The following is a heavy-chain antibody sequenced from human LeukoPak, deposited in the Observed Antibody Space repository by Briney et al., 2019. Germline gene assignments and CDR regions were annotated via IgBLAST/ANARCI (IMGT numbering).Heavy chain of an antibody. CDR1: GYTFTSYY. D-gene: IGHD1-7*01. CDR2: INPSGGST. CDR3: AREGGAGTTFYYYYYYMDV. J-gene: IGHJ6*03. V-gene: IGHV1-46*01. Sequence: GASVKVSCKASGYTFTSYYMHWVRQAPGQGLEWMGIINPSGGSTSYARKFQGRVTMTRDMSTSTVYMELSSLRSEDTAVYYCAREGGAGTTFYYYYYYMDVWGKGTTVTVSS.